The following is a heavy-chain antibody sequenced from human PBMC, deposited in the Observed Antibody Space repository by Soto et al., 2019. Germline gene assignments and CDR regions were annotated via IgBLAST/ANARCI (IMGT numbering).Heavy chain of an antibody. V-gene: IGHV3-30-3*01. D-gene: IGHD6-13*01. J-gene: IGHJ4*02. Sequence: QVQLVESGGGVVQPGRSLRLSCAASGFTFSSYAMHWVRQAPGKGLEWLAVISYDGSNKYYADSVTGRFTISRDNSKNTLYLQMSSLSAEDTAVYYCARDQYFGAAAGSRLLFWGKGTLVTVSS. CDR1: GFTFSSYA. CDR3: ARDQYFGAAAGSRLLF. CDR2: ISYDGSNK.